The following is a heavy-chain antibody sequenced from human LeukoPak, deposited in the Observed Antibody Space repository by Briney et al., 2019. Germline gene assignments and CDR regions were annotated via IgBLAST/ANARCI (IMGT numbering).Heavy chain of an antibody. CDR3: VRGGGAVAPDY. CDR1: GFTLGGYT. Sequence: GGSLRLSCAASGFTLGGYTLNWVRQAPGKGLEWVSSISSSSYIYYADSVKGRFTISRDNAKSSLYLQMNSLRAEDTAVYYCVRGGGAVAPDYWGQGTLVTVSS. V-gene: IGHV3-21*01. CDR2: ISSSSYI. D-gene: IGHD6-19*01. J-gene: IGHJ4*02.